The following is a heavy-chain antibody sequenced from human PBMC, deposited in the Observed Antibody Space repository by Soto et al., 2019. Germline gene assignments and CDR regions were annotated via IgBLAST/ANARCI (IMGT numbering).Heavy chain of an antibody. V-gene: IGHV3-30*02. D-gene: IGHD4-17*01. CDR3: AKGPNGDYSVLDP. J-gene: IGHJ5*02. Sequence: DSVKGRFTISRDNSNNKLYLQMNSLRAEDTAVYYCAKGPNGDYSVLDPWGQGPLVTVSS.